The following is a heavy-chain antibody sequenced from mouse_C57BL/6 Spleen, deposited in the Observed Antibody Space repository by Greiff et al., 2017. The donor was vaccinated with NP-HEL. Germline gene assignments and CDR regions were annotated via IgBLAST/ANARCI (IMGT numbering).Heavy chain of an antibody. CDR1: GFTFTDYY. CDR2: IRNKANGYTT. D-gene: IGHD2-3*01. Sequence: EVQRVEPGGGLVQPGGSLSLSCAASGFTFTDYYMSWVRQPPGQALEWLGFIRNKANGYTTDYSAHVKGRFTISRDNSKSIRYLQMDALRAEDSATYYCARADGYNEYYFDDWGQGTTLTVSS. V-gene: IGHV7-3*01. CDR3: ARADGYNEYYFDD. J-gene: IGHJ2*01.